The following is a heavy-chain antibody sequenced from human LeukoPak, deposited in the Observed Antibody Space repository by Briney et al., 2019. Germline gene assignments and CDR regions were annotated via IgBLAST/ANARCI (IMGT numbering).Heavy chain of an antibody. CDR2: IKQDGSEK. J-gene: IGHJ4*02. D-gene: IGHD3-22*01. V-gene: IGHV3-7*04. CDR1: GFTFSDYW. Sequence: GGSLRLSCAASGFTFSDYWMGWVRQAQGRGLEWVANIKQDGSEKYYVDSVKGRLTISRDNAKNSVYLQMNSLRAEDTAVYYCARDEHQYFHASSGRFDYWGQGTLVTVSS. CDR3: ARDEHQYFHASSGRFDY.